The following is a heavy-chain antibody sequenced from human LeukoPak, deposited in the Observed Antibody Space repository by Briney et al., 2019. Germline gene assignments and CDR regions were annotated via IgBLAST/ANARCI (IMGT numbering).Heavy chain of an antibody. J-gene: IGHJ3*02. CDR1: GFTFSSYS. CDR2: ISAAGSYI. V-gene: IGHV3-21*01. CDR3: ARDGLLAYCGGNCSGVFDI. Sequence: GGSLRLSCAASGFTFSSYSMNWVRQAPGKGLEWVSSISAAGSYIYYANSVKGRFTISRDNAEGSLYLQMNSLTPEDTAVYYCARDGLLAYCGGNCSGVFDIWGQGTMVAVSS. D-gene: IGHD2-21*01.